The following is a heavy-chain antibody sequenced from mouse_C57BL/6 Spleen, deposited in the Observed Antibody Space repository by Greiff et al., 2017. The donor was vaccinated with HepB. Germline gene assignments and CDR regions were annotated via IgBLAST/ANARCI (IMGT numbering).Heavy chain of an antibody. CDR2: IWGVGST. D-gene: IGHD1-1*01. V-gene: IGHV2-6*01. CDR3: ASFTTVTAY. J-gene: IGHJ3*01. CDR1: GFSLTSYG. Sequence: VKLLESGPGLVAPSQSLSITCTVSGFSLTSYGVDWVRQSPGKGLEWLGVIWGVGSTNYNSALKSRLSISKDNSKSQVFLKMNSLQTDDTAMYYCASFTTVTAYWGQGTLVTVSA.